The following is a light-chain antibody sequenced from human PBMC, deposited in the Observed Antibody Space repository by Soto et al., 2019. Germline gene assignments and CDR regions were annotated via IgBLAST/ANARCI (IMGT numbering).Light chain of an antibody. J-gene: IGKJ4*01. Sequence: EIQMTQSPSSLSASVGDRVTITCRATQSVSSYLNWYQQKPGKAPDLLIFGASRLQSGVPSRFSGSGSGTEFTLVISSLQPEDFATYYCQHSSSAPLAFGGGTKVEIK. V-gene: IGKV1-39*01. CDR1: QSVSSY. CDR2: GAS. CDR3: QHSSSAPLA.